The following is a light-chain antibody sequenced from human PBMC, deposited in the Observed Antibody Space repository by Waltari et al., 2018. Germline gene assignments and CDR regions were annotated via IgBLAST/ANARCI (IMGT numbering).Light chain of an antibody. CDR1: SSDVGGYNY. CDR2: DVS. Sequence: QSALTQPRSVSGSPGPSVTISCTGTSSDVGGYNYFYWYQQHPGKAPKLMIYDVSKRPSGVPDRFSGSKSGNTASLTISGLQAEDEADYYCCSYAGSYTHVVFGGGTKLTVL. V-gene: IGLV2-11*01. J-gene: IGLJ2*01. CDR3: CSYAGSYTHVV.